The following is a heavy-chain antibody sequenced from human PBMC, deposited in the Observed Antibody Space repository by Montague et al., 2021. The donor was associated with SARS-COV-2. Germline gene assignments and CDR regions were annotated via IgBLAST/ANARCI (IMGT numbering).Heavy chain of an antibody. CDR1: GGSISSGRYY. Sequence: TLSLTCTVSGGSISSGRYYWSWIRQPAGKGLEWIGRIYTSGSTNYNPSLKSRVTISVDTSKNQFSLKLSSVTAADTAVYYCARGGYYGSGGYSLLYYYHGMDVWGQGTRVTVSS. V-gene: IGHV4-61*02. CDR3: ARGGYYGSGGYSLLYYYHGMDV. J-gene: IGHJ6*02. CDR2: IYTSGST. D-gene: IGHD3-10*01.